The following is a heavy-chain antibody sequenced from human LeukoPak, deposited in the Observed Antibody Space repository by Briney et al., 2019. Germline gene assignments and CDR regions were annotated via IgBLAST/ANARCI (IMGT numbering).Heavy chain of an antibody. CDR2: INSGGSST. CDR1: GFTFSSYW. V-gene: IGHV3-74*01. J-gene: IGHJ4*02. Sequence: GGSLRLSCAASGFTFSSYWMHWVRQAPGKGLVWVSRINSGGSSTSYADSVKGRFTISRDNAKNTLYLQMNSLRAEDTAVYYCARDGYYYDSSGYYYPDYWGQGTLVTVSS. CDR3: ARDGYYYDSSGYYYPDY. D-gene: IGHD3-22*01.